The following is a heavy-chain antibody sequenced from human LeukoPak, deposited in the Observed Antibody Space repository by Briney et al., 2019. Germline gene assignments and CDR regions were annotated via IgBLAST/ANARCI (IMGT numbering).Heavy chain of an antibody. Sequence: ASVTVSCKPSGYTFIGYGIYWVRQAPGQGLEWMGRIDPNSGGTDYAQKFQDRINVTSDTSINTVYMELSRLRSDDTAVYYCARASRITIFGVFNHWGQGTLVTVSS. CDR1: GYTFIGYG. J-gene: IGHJ4*02. V-gene: IGHV1-2*02. D-gene: IGHD3-3*01. CDR3: ARASRITIFGVFNH. CDR2: IDPNSGGT.